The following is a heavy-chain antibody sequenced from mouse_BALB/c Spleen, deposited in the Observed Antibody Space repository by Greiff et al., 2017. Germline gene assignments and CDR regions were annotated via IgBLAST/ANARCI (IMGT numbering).Heavy chain of an antibody. V-gene: IGHV3-2*02. CDR2: ISYSGST. CDR3: AALTGTGFAY. CDR1: GYSITSDYA. Sequence: EVQGVESGPGLVKPSQSLSLTCTVTGYSITSDYAWNWIRQFPGNKLEWMGYISYSGSTSYNPSLKSRISITRDTSKNQFFLQLNSVTTEDTATYYCAALTGTGFAYWGQGTLVTVSA. J-gene: IGHJ3*01. D-gene: IGHD4-1*01.